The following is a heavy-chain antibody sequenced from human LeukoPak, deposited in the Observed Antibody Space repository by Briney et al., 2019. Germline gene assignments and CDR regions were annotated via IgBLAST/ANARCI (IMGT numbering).Heavy chain of an antibody. J-gene: IGHJ3*02. CDR2: ISAYNGNT. CDR3: ARDRDHYYGSGSYLKNAFDI. Sequence: ASVKVSCMASGYTFTSYGINWVRQAPGQGLEWMGWISAYNGNTNYAQKLQGRVTMTTDTSTSTAYMELRSLRSDDTAVYYCARDRDHYYGSGSYLKNAFDIWGQGTMVTVSS. CDR1: GYTFTSYG. V-gene: IGHV1-18*04. D-gene: IGHD3-10*01.